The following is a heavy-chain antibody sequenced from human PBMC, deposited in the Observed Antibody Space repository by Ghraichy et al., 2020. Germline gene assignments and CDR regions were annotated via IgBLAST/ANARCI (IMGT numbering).Heavy chain of an antibody. CDR3: AGGWYVSRWYEIGVDY. D-gene: IGHD6-13*01. Sequence: GGSLRLSCAASEFTVSTNYMSWVRQAPGKGLEWVSLIYAGGRTDYADSVKGRFTISRDNSKNTLYLQMDSLRAEDTAVYYCAGGWYVSRWYEIGVDYWGQGTLVTVSS. CDR1: EFTVSTNY. J-gene: IGHJ4*02. V-gene: IGHV3-66*01. CDR2: IYAGGRT.